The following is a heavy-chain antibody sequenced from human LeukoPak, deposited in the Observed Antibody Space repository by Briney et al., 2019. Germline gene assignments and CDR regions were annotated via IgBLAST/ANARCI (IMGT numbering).Heavy chain of an antibody. Sequence: SETLSLTCTVSGGAISSRSSGYHWGWIRQSPGKGLEWVGSLHYSGDTYYNPSLQSRVTISGDTSKNQFSLNPTSVTAADTALYFCASDNYWGQGTLVTVSS. D-gene: IGHD3-9*01. CDR3: ASDNY. V-gene: IGHV4-39*01. J-gene: IGHJ4*02. CDR2: LHYSGDT. CDR1: GGAISSRSSGYH.